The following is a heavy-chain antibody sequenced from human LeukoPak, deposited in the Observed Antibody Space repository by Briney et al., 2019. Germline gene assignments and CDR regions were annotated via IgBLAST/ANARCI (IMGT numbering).Heavy chain of an antibody. CDR2: INPSGGST. J-gene: IGHJ6*02. D-gene: IGHD3-10*01. CDR3: ARDSEFGVRGVYYYGMDV. CDR1: GYTFTSYY. V-gene: IGHV1-46*01. Sequence: ASVKVSCKASGYTFTSYYMHWVRQAPGQGLEWMGIINPSGGSTSYAQKFQGRVTMTRDTSTSTVYMELSSLRSEDTAAYYCARDSEFGVRGVYYYGMDVWGQGTTVTVSS.